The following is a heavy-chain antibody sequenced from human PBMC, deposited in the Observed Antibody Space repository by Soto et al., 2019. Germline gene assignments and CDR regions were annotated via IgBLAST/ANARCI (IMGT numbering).Heavy chain of an antibody. CDR2: VYYSGTT. D-gene: IGHD1-26*01. V-gene: IGHV4-30-4*01. CDR3: VTVNLVGAAYYFDY. J-gene: IGHJ4*02. Sequence: SETLSLTCTVSGGSIRNGDYYWGWIRQPPGKGLEWIGYVYYSGTTYSHPSLKSRVSISVDTSENQFSLRLTSVTAADTAVYYCVTVNLVGAAYYFDYWGPGTLVTVSS. CDR1: GGSIRNGDYY.